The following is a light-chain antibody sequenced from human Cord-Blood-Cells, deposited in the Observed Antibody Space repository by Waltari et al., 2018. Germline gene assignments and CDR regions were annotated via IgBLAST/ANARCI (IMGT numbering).Light chain of an antibody. CDR1: PGVSSSY. V-gene: IGKV3-20*01. J-gene: IGKJ2*03. Sequence: EIVLTQSPGTLSLSPGERATLSCRASPGVSSSYLACYQQKPGQAPRHLIYGASSRANGIPDRFSGSGSGTAFTLTISRLEPEDFAVYYCQQYGSSPLYSFGQGTKLEIK. CDR3: QQYGSSPLYS. CDR2: GAS.